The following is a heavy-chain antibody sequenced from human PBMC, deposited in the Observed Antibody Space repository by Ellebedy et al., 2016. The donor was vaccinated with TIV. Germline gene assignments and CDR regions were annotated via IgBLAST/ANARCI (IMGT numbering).Heavy chain of an antibody. CDR2: ISSSSSTI. Sequence: GESLKISXAASGFTFSSYSMNWVRQAPGKGLEWVSYISSSSSTIYYADSVKGRFTISRDNAKNSLYLQMNSLRDEDTAVYYCARALGYCSGDSCYGYFDYWGQGALVTVSS. CDR3: ARALGYCSGDSCYGYFDY. CDR1: GFTFSSYS. J-gene: IGHJ4*02. D-gene: IGHD2-15*01. V-gene: IGHV3-48*02.